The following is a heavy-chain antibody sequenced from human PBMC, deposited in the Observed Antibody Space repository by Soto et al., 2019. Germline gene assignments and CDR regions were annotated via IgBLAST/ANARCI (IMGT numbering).Heavy chain of an antibody. D-gene: IGHD3-22*01. CDR3: ARVRGYDDSSGFDS. J-gene: IGHJ4*02. CDR2: ISGGGGSTI. CDR1: GFTFSDYY. Sequence: QVQLVESGGGLVKPGGSLRLSCAASGFTFSDYYMSWIRQAPVKGLEWLSYISGGGGSTIIYADSVKGRFTISRDNAKNSLYLQMNSLTAEDTAVYYCARVRGYDDSSGFDSWGQGTLVTVSS. V-gene: IGHV3-11*01.